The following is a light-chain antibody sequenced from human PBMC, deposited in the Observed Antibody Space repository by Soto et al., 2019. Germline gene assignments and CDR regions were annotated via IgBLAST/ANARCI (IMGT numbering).Light chain of an antibody. CDR3: QQRSNWYT. Sequence: EIVLTQSPATLSLSPGERATLSCRASQSVSNYLAWYQQKPGQAPRLLIYDASNRAAGIPARFSGSGSGADFTLTISSLEPEEFAVYYCQQRSNWYTFGQGTKLEIK. V-gene: IGKV3-11*01. CDR2: DAS. CDR1: QSVSNY. J-gene: IGKJ2*01.